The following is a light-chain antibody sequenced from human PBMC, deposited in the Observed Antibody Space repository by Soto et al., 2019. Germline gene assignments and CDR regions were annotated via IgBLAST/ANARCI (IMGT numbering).Light chain of an antibody. Sequence: EIVLTQSPATLSLSPGEGATLSCRASQSVSSYLAWYQQKPGQAPRLLIYDASNRATGIPARFSGSRSGTDFTLTISSLEPDDFAVYYCQQRSDWPSTFGGGTKVQIK. CDR2: DAS. CDR1: QSVSSY. J-gene: IGKJ4*01. CDR3: QQRSDWPST. V-gene: IGKV3-11*01.